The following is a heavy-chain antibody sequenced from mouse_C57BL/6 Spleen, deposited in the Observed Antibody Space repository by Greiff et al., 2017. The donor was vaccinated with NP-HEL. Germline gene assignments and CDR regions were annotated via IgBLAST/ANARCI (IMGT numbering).Heavy chain of an antibody. V-gene: IGHV1-54*01. CDR1: GYAFTNYL. J-gene: IGHJ1*03. Sequence: LVESGAELVRPGTSVKVSCKASGYAFTNYLIEWVKQRPGQGLEWIGVITPCSGGTNYNEKFKGKATLTADKSSSTAYMQLSSLTSEDAAVYVCARYQLGRNWYFEDWGTGTTVTVSS. CDR2: ITPCSGGT. D-gene: IGHD4-1*02. CDR3: ARYQLGRNWYFED.